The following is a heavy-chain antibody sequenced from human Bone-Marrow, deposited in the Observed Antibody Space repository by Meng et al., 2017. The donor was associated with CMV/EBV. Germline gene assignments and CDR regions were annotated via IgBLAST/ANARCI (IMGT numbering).Heavy chain of an antibody. CDR3: ARASRRDRDFWSGYYTWEPHYYGMDV. J-gene: IGHJ6*02. CDR2: ISAYNGNT. V-gene: IGHV1-18*01. CDR1: GYTFTSYG. D-gene: IGHD3-3*01. Sequence: ASVKVSCKASGYTFTSYGISWVRQAPGQGLEWMGWISAYNGNTNYAQKLQGRVTMTTDTSTSTAYMELRSLRSDDTAVYYCARASRRDRDFWSGYYTWEPHYYGMDVCGQGTTVTVSS.